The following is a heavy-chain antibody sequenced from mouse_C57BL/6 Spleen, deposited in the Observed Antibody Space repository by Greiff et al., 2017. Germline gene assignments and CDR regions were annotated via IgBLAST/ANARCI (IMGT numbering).Heavy chain of an antibody. CDR3: SRKMFITTVVRTYYFDS. CDR2: IYPGSGST. V-gene: IGHV1-55*01. D-gene: IGHD1-1*01. J-gene: IGHJ2*01. Sequence: QVQLQQPGAELVKPGASVKMSCKASGYTFTSYWITWVKQRPGQGLEWIGDIYPGSGSTNYNEKFKSKATLTVDTSSSTAYMPLSSLTSEDSAVYYCSRKMFITTVVRTYYFDSWGQGTTLTVSS. CDR1: GYTFTSYW.